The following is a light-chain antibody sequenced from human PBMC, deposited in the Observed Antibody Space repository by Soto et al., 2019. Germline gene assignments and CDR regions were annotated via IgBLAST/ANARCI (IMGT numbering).Light chain of an antibody. J-gene: IGKJ5*01. CDR2: DAS. V-gene: IGKV3-11*01. Sequence: EIVLTQSPATLSLSPGERATLSCRASQSAKTFLVWYQQRPGQAPRLLIYDASHRAAGIPARFSGSGFGTDFTLTISSLEPEDAAVYYCQQRSNWPPITVGQGTRLEIK. CDR1: QSAKTF. CDR3: QQRSNWPPIT.